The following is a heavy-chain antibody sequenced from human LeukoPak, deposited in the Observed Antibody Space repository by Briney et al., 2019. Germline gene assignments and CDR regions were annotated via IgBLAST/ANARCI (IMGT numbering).Heavy chain of an antibody. V-gene: IGHV3-11*04. CDR2: ISSSGGTI. CDR1: GFTFSDYY. CDR3: ARDPSEKYNAFDY. J-gene: IGHJ4*02. Sequence: GGSLRLSCAASGFTFSDYYMSWIRQAPGKGLEWVSYISSSGGTIYYADSVKGRFTISRDNAKNSLYLQMNSLRAEDTAVYYCARDPSEKYNAFDYWGQGTLVTVSS. D-gene: IGHD1-1*01.